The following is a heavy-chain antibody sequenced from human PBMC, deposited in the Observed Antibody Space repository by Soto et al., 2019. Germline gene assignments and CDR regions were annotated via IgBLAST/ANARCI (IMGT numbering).Heavy chain of an antibody. D-gene: IGHD1-1*01. V-gene: IGHV3-72*01. CDR1: GFTFSDHY. Sequence: GSLRLSCAASGFTFSDHYMDWVRQAPGKWLEWVGRIRNKAKSYTTEYAASVQGRFIVSRDDSKNSLYLQMNNLKTEDTAVYYCTRGSDFNTHWRIDYWGQGTLVTVSS. CDR3: TRGSDFNTHWRIDY. J-gene: IGHJ4*02. CDR2: IRNKAKSYTT.